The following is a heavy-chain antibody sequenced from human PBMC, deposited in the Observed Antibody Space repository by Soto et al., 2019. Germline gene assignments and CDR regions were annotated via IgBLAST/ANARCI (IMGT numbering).Heavy chain of an antibody. CDR3: ARGYLGSFDY. J-gene: IGHJ4*02. V-gene: IGHV3-13*01. CDR2: IGSAGDT. CDR1: GFTFSSYA. D-gene: IGHD7-27*01. Sequence: PGGSLRLSCAASGFTFSSYAVHRVRQPTGKGLEWVSVIGSAGDTYYPGSVKGRFTISRENAKNPLYLQMNSLRAEDTAVYYCARGYLGSFDYWGQGTLVTVSS.